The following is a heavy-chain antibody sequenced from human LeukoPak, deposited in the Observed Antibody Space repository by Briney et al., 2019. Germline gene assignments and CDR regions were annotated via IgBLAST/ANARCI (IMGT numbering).Heavy chain of an antibody. CDR3: ARLPVVPAAIIYYYYYMDV. CDR1: GFTFSSYS. V-gene: IGHV3-48*01. Sequence: GGSLRLSCAASGFTFSSYSMNWVRQARGKGLEWVSCISSSSSTIYYADSVRGRFTISRDNAKNSLYLQMNSLRAEDTAVYYCARLPVVPAAIIYYYYYMDVWGKGTTVTVSS. D-gene: IGHD2-2*01. J-gene: IGHJ6*03. CDR2: ISSSSSTI.